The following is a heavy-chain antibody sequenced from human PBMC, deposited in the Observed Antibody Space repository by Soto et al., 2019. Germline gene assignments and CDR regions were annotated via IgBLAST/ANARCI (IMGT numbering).Heavy chain of an antibody. CDR3: ARGDFWSGYLRTPQEPYFDY. CDR2: ISAYNGNT. Sequence: QVQLVQSGAEVKKPGASVKVSCKASGXTFTSYGIXWVRQAPGQGLEWMGWISAYNGNTNYAQKLQGRVTMTTDTSTSTAYMELRSLRSDDTAVYYCARGDFWSGYLRTPQEPYFDYWGQGTLVTVSS. D-gene: IGHD3-3*01. J-gene: IGHJ4*02. V-gene: IGHV1-18*01. CDR1: GXTFTSYG.